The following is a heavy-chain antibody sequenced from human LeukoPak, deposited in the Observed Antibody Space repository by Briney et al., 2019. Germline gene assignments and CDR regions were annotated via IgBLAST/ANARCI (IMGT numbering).Heavy chain of an antibody. D-gene: IGHD6-19*01. J-gene: IGHJ2*01. CDR2: INHSGST. Sequence: SETLSLTCTVSGGSISSSSYYWGWIRQPPGKGLEWIGEINHSGSTNYNPSLKSRVTISVDTSKNQFSLKLTSVTAADTAVYYCARGILSSWLVQRGHWYFDLWGRGTLVTVSS. V-gene: IGHV4-39*07. CDR3: ARGILSSWLVQRGHWYFDL. CDR1: GGSISSSSYY.